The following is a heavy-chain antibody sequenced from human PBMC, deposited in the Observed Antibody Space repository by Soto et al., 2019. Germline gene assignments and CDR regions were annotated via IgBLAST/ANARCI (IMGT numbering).Heavy chain of an antibody. D-gene: IGHD3-22*01. CDR2: ISWNGGSI. J-gene: IGHJ4*02. CDR3: AKDRYYDSRGNLDY. V-gene: IGHV3-9*01. Sequence: EVQLVESGGGLVQPGRSLRLSCAASGFTFDDYAMQWVRQAPGKGLEWVSGISWNGGSIGYADSVKGRFTISRDNAKNSLYLQMNSLIAEDTALYYCAKDRYYDSRGNLDYWGQGTLVTVSS. CDR1: GFTFDDYA.